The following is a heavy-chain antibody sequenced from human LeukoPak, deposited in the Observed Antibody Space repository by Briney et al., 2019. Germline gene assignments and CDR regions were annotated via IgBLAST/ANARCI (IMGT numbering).Heavy chain of an antibody. CDR1: GFTFSSYW. CDR3: ARVNIRFGEFYFDY. V-gene: IGHV3-74*01. J-gene: IGHJ4*02. Sequence: SGGSLRLSCAASGFTFSSYWMHWVRQAPGKGLVWVSRINSDGSSTSYADSVKGRFTISRDNAKNTLYLQMNSLRAEDTAVYYCARVNIRFGEFYFDYWGQGTLVTVSS. D-gene: IGHD3-10*01. CDR2: INSDGSST.